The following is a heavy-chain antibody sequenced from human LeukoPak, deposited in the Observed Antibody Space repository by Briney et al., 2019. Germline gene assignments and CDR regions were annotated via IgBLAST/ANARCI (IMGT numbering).Heavy chain of an antibody. CDR3: AREFLRENEWLLDY. D-gene: IGHD3-3*01. V-gene: IGHV3-48*04. Sequence: PGGSLRLSCAASGFTFSSYSMNWVRQAPGKGLEWVSYISSSGSTIYYADSVKGRFTISRDNAKNSLYLQMNSLRAEDTAVYYCAREFLRENEWLLDYWGQGTLVTVSS. J-gene: IGHJ4*02. CDR2: ISSSGSTI. CDR1: GFTFSSYS.